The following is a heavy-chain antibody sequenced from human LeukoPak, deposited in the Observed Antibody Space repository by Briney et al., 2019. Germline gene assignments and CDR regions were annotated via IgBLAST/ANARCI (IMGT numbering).Heavy chain of an antibody. CDR1: GYTFTGYY. Sequence: ASVKVSCKASGYTFTGYYMHWVRQAPGQGLEWMGWINPNSGGTNHAQKFQERVTITRDMSTSTAYMELSSLRSEDTAVYYCAADYYYYDSSGYYYWGQGTLVTVSS. D-gene: IGHD3-22*01. V-gene: IGHV1-2*02. CDR2: INPNSGGT. J-gene: IGHJ4*02. CDR3: AADYYYYDSSGYYY.